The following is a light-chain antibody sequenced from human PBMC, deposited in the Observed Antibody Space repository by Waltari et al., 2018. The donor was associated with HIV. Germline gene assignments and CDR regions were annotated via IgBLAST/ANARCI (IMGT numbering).Light chain of an antibody. V-gene: IGLV3-1*01. J-gene: IGLJ1*01. CDR1: KLGDKY. Sequence: SYDLTQPPSVSVSPGQTASITCSGHKLGDKYVSWYQQRPGQSPVLVIFEDTKRPSDIPERFAGSNAGNTATRTISGTQAMDEADYFCQAWDNSAAVFGSGTKVTVL. CDR3: QAWDNSAAV. CDR2: EDT.